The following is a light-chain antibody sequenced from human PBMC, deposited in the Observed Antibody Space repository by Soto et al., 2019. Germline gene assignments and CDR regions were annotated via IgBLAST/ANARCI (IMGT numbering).Light chain of an antibody. CDR2: GAS. CDR1: QSVSSSY. J-gene: IGKJ2*01. V-gene: IGKV3-20*01. CDR3: QQYGSPYMYT. Sequence: EIVLTQSPGTLSLSPGERATLSCRASQSVSSSYLAWYQQKPGQAPRLLIYGASSRATGIPDRFSGSGSGTDFTLTISRLEPEDFAVYYCQQYGSPYMYTFGQGTKLVIK.